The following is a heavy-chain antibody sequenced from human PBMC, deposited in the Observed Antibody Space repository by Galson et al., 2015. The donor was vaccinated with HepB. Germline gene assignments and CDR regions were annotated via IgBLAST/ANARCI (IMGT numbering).Heavy chain of an antibody. CDR2: IYYSGTT. Sequence: ETLSLTCTVSGGSISRYYWSWFRQPPGKGLEWICYIYYSGTTHYNPSLKSPVTISVDTSKNQFSLKLSSVTAADTAVYYCARHGNAYVAAAGGFGYWGQGTLVSVSS. J-gene: IGHJ4*02. D-gene: IGHD6-13*01. CDR3: ARHGNAYVAAAGGFGY. V-gene: IGHV4-59*08. CDR1: GGSISRYY.